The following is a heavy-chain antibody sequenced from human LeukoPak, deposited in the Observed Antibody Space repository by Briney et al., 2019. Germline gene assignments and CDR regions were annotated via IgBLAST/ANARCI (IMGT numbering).Heavy chain of an antibody. CDR2: IYYSGST. J-gene: IGHJ3*02. D-gene: IGHD6-13*01. CDR1: GGSISSYY. Sequence: SETLSLTCTVSGGSISSYYWSWIRQPPGRGLEWIGYIYYSGSTNYNPSLKSRVTISVDTSKNQFSLKLSSVTAADTAVYYCARSPPGIAAAGTVAFDIWGQGTMVTVSS. V-gene: IGHV4-59*01. CDR3: ARSPPGIAAAGTVAFDI.